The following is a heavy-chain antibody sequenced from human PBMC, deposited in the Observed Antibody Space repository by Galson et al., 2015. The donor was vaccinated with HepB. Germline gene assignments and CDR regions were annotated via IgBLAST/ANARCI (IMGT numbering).Heavy chain of an antibody. V-gene: IGHV3-30-3*01. Sequence: SLRLSCAASGFTFSSYAMHWVRQAPGKGLEWVAVISYDGSNKYYADSVKGRFTISRDNSKNTLYLQMNSLRAEDTAVYYCARSPGVATILDYWGQGTLVTVSS. CDR3: ARSPGVATILDY. D-gene: IGHD5-24*01. J-gene: IGHJ4*02. CDR1: GFTFSSYA. CDR2: ISYDGSNK.